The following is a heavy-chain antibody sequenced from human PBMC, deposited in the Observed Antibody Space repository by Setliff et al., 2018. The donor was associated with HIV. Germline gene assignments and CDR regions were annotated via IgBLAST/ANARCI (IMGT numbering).Heavy chain of an antibody. CDR3: SRVGGSGSFQALNWFDP. V-gene: IGHV4-39*01. D-gene: IGHD3-10*01. J-gene: IGHJ5*02. Sequence: WVRQAPGKGLEWIGYITYSGSTFYNPSLKSRATIFVASSTKRFSLKLTAVTAADTAVYYCSRVGGSGSFQALNWFDPWGQGTPVTVSS. CDR2: ITYSGST.